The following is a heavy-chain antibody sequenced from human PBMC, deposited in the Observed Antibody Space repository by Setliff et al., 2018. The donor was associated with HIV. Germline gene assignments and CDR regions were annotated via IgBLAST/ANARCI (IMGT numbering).Heavy chain of an antibody. CDR1: GFTFSSYS. CDR2: ISSSSSYT. V-gene: IGHV3-21*04. Sequence: PGGSLRLSCAASGFTFSSYSMNWVRQAPGKGLEWVSYISSSSSYTHYADSVKGRFTISRDNVKNSLYLQMNSLRAEDTAVYYCARGSGSYSNYWGQGTLVTVSS. CDR3: ARGSGSYSNY. J-gene: IGHJ4*02. D-gene: IGHD1-26*01.